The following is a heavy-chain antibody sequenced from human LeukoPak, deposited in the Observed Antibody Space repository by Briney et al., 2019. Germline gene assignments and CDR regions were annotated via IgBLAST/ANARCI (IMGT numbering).Heavy chain of an antibody. Sequence: PSETLSLTCTVSGYSLRSGYYWSWIRQPPGKGLEWIGYIYYSGSTYFNPSLKSRVTISVDTSKNQFSLRLTSVTAADTAVYYCARDLSYHASGLGFWGQGTLVTVSS. D-gene: IGHD3-10*01. CDR2: IYYSGST. CDR1: GYSLRSGYY. J-gene: IGHJ4*02. CDR3: ARDLSYHASGLGF. V-gene: IGHV4-61*01.